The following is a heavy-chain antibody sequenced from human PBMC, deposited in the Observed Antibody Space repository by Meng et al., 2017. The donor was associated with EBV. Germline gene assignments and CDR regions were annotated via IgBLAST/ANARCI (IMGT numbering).Heavy chain of an antibody. CDR3: AKVNQLLGGNDY. V-gene: IGHV3-23*01. CDR2: IRGSGGST. J-gene: IGHJ4*02. Sequence: LLGSWGGLVQPGGSLKPYCAASGLTFRRYAMSWVRQAPGKGLEWVSAIRGSGGSTYYEDSVKGRFTISRDNSKNTLYLQMNSLRAEDTAVYYCAKVNQLLGGNDYWGQGTLVTVSS. D-gene: IGHD1-26*01. CDR1: GLTFRRYA.